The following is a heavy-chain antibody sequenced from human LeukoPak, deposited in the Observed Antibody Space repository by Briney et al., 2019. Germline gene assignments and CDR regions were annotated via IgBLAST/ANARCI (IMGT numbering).Heavy chain of an antibody. CDR1: AFSLSNYE. D-gene: IGHD3-22*01. CDR3: ARTYRYDNYARGPVDY. V-gene: IGHV3-11*03. J-gene: IGHJ4*02. CDR2: ISSSSYT. Sequence: PGGSLRLSCAASAFSLSNYEMNWVRQAPGKGLEWVSYISSSSYTNSADSVKGRFTISRDNAKNSLYLQMNSLRAEDTAVYYCARTYRYDNYARGPVDYWGQGTLVTVSS.